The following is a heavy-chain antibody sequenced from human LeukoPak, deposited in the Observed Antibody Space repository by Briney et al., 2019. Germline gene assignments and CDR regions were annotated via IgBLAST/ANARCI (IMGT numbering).Heavy chain of an antibody. J-gene: IGHJ4*02. CDR3: ATDSITMVRGVYFDY. Sequence: GASVTVSCKVSGYTLTELPMHWVRQAPGKGLEWMGGFDPEDGETIYAQKFQGRVTMTEDTSTDTAYMELSSLRSEDTAVYYCATDSITMVRGVYFDYWGQGTLVTVSS. D-gene: IGHD3-10*01. CDR2: FDPEDGET. CDR1: GYTLTELP. V-gene: IGHV1-24*01.